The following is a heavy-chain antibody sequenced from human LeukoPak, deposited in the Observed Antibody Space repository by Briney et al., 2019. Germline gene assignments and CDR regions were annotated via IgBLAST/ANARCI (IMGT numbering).Heavy chain of an antibody. V-gene: IGHV3-15*01. CDR2: IKSKTDGGTT. CDR3: TARPHYYDRWVTNLNWFDP. J-gene: IGHJ5*02. D-gene: IGHD3-9*01. Sequence: ETLSLTCAVSGGSISSSNWWSWVRQAPGKGLEWVGRIKSKTDGGTTDYAAPVKGRFTISRDDSKNTLYLQMNSLKTEDTAVYYCTARPHYYDRWVTNLNWFDPWGQGTLVTVSS. CDR1: GGSISSSNW.